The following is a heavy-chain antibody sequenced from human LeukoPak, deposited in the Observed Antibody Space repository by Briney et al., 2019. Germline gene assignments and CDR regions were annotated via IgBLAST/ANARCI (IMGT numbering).Heavy chain of an antibody. J-gene: IGHJ4*02. Sequence: PSETLSLTCTVSGGSISSYYWSWIRQPAGKGLEWIGRIYTSGSTNYNPSLKSRVTMSVDTSKNQFSLKLSSVTAADTAAYYCARAPALVFGVVIYYFDYWGQGTLVTVSS. CDR2: IYTSGST. D-gene: IGHD3-3*01. V-gene: IGHV4-4*07. CDR3: ARAPALVFGVVIYYFDY. CDR1: GGSISSYY.